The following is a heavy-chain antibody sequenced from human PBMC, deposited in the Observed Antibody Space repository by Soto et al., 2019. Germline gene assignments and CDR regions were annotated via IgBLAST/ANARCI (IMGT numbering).Heavy chain of an antibody. Sequence: QVRLVQSGAEVKKPGSSVKLSCKVSGGNSNSYSIAWVRQAPGQGLQWLGTIVPLSGTPNHAHKFQGRVTITADASTNTAYLELSSLRYEDTAIYYCARDWRQMSRGGFFDYWGQGSLVTISS. J-gene: IGHJ4*02. CDR1: GGNSNSYS. D-gene: IGHD3-3*01. CDR2: IVPLSGTP. CDR3: ARDWRQMSRGGFFDY. V-gene: IGHV1-69*18.